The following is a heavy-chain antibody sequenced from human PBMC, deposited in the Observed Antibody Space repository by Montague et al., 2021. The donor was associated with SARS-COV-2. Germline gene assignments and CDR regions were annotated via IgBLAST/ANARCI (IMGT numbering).Heavy chain of an antibody. CDR3: ARAQNICLIANCVNYFDL. CDR1: GGSTSNYY. Sequence: SETLSLTCSVSGGSTSNYYWTWIRQSPGKGLQWIGYIFYTGSTKFNPSLKSRVSMSLDTSKNHFSLRLSAVTAADTARYYCARAQNICLIANCVNYFDLWGLGALVTVPS. J-gene: IGHJ4*02. V-gene: IGHV4-59*01. D-gene: IGHD2-15*01. CDR2: IFYTGST.